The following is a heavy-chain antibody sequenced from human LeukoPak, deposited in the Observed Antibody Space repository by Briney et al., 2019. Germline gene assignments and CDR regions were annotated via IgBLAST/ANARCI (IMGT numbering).Heavy chain of an antibody. CDR2: IYSGGTT. CDR3: ARDGYGNNYMDV. V-gene: IGHV3-53*01. Sequence: GGSLRLSCAASGFSVSSNFMSWVRQAAGEGLEWVSVIYSGGTTYHAASVKRRFTISRDNSKNTLSLQMTSLRAEDTAVYYCARDGYGNNYMDVWGKGTTVTVSS. D-gene: IGHD1/OR15-1a*01. CDR1: GFSVSSNF. J-gene: IGHJ6*03.